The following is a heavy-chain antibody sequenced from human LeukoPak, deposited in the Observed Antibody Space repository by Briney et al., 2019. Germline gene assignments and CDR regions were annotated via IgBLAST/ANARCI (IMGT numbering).Heavy chain of an antibody. D-gene: IGHD6-19*01. CDR1: GLTFSTYS. Sequence: GGSLSLSCSASGLTFSTYSMHWVRQAPGKGLEYVSAISRSGGGTYYSDSVKGRFTISRDNSKNTLYLQMSSLRTEDTAVYYCVKGSGSGWYGYWGQGTLVTVSS. CDR2: ISRSGGGT. CDR3: VKGSGSGWYGY. J-gene: IGHJ4*02. V-gene: IGHV3-64D*06.